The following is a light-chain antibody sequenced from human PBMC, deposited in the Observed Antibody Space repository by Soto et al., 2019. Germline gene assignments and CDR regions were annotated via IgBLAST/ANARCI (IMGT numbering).Light chain of an antibody. Sequence: SVLTQPPSVSAAPGQKVTISCSGSSSNIGNNYVSWYQQLPGTAPKLLIYGNNKRPSGIPDRFSGSKSGTSATLGITGLQTGDEADYYCGTWDSSLSAVVFGGGTKVTVL. CDR2: GNN. CDR3: GTWDSSLSAVV. J-gene: IGLJ2*01. CDR1: SSNIGNNY. V-gene: IGLV1-51*01.